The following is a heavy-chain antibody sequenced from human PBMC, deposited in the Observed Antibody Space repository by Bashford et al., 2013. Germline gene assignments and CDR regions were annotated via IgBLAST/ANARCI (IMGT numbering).Heavy chain of an antibody. V-gene: IGHV4-59*08. CDR1: VXPSVVTT. D-gene: IGHD2-21*02. CDR3: ARHGEAYCGGDCYPDY. Sequence: SETLSLTCTVSVXPSVVTTGAGSGSPHGRDWSGLGISITWEHQLQPSLKSRVTISVDTSKNQFSLKLSSVTAADTAVYYCARHGEAYCGGDCYPDYWGQGTLVTVSS. J-gene: IGHJ4*02. CDR2: SITWEH.